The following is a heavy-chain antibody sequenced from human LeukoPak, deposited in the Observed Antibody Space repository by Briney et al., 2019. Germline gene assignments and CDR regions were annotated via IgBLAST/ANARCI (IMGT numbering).Heavy chain of an antibody. D-gene: IGHD6-19*01. CDR1: GFNFFTYG. J-gene: IGHJ5*02. CDR2: IWYDGSNK. V-gene: IGHV3-33*06. CDR3: AKGYSNGYGA. Sequence: GGSLRLSCAASGFNFFTYGMHWVRQAPGKGLEWVAVIWYDGSNKYYADSVKGRFTISRDNSKSTLSLQMNSLRAEDTAVYYCAKGYSNGYGAWGQGTLVTVSS.